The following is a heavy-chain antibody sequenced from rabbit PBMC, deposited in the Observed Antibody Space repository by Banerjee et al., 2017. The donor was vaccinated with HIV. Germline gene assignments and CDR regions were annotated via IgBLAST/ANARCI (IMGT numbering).Heavy chain of an antibody. D-gene: IGHD4-2*01. J-gene: IGHJ4*01. Sequence: QSLEESGGDLVKPGASLTLTCKASGFSYSGGYDMCWGRQAPGKGLEWIGCISAGISGSTYYAGWVNGRFTISSHNAQNTLYLQLNSLTAADTATYFCVSGYAGADYALKLWGPGTLVTVS. V-gene: IGHV1S40*01. CDR1: GFSYSGGYD. CDR2: ISAGISGST. CDR3: VSGYAGADYALKL.